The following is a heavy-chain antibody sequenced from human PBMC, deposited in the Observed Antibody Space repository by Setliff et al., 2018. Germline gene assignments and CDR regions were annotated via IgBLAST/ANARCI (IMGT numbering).Heavy chain of an antibody. J-gene: IGHJ4*02. D-gene: IGHD3-10*01. V-gene: IGHV1-18*01. CDR3: ARRPRAVYGSGRRNWFLDY. CDR2: ISVYSGNT. CDR1: GYTFSSYA. Sequence: GASVKVSCKASGYTFSSYAISWVRQAPGQGLEWLGWISVYSGNTDYAQNFQGRVTMTADTSTSTAYMELRSLTSDDTAVYCCARRPRAVYGSGRRNWFLDYWGQGTLVTVSS.